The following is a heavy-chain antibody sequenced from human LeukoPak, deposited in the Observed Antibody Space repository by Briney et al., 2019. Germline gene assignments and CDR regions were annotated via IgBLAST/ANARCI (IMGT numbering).Heavy chain of an antibody. V-gene: IGHV3-23*01. CDR1: GFTFSNYV. D-gene: IGHD6-13*01. Sequence: GGSLRLSCAASGFTFSNYVMSWVRQAPGKGLEWVSTISGSGSSTNYAASVRGRLTVSRDNSKNTLYLQMSSLRVEDTAVYYCAKGKRQLVLTDFDYWGQGTLVTVSS. J-gene: IGHJ4*02. CDR3: AKGKRQLVLTDFDY. CDR2: ISGSGSST.